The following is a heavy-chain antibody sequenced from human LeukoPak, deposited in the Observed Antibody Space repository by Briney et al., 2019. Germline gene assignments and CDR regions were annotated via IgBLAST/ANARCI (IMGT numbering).Heavy chain of an antibody. J-gene: IGHJ6*03. CDR1: GFTFL. V-gene: IGHV3-7*03. CDR3: ARDPRYCSSTSCYLDYYYYYMDV. Sequence: GGSLRLSCAASGFTFLMSWVRQAPGKGLEWVANIKQDGSEKYYVDSVKGRFTISRDNAKNSLYLQMNSLRAEDTAVYYCARDPRYCSSTSCYLDYYYYYMDVWGKGTTVTVSS. CDR2: IKQDGSEK. D-gene: IGHD2-2*01.